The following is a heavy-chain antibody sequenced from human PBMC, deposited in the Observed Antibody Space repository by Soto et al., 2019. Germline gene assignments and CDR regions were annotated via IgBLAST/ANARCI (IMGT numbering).Heavy chain of an antibody. J-gene: IGHJ6*02. Sequence: GGSLRLSCAASGFTFSSYAMSWVRQAPGKGLEWVSAISGSGGSTYDADSVKGRFTISRDNSKNTLYLQMNSLRAEDTAVYYCAKDPALGYTEDIVVVVAAYYYYGMDVWGQGTTVTVSS. V-gene: IGHV3-23*01. CDR1: GFTFSSYA. D-gene: IGHD2-15*01. CDR3: AKDPALGYTEDIVVVVAAYYYYGMDV. CDR2: ISGSGGST.